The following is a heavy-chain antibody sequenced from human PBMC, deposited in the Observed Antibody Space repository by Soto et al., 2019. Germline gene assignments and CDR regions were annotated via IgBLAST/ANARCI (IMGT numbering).Heavy chain of an antibody. CDR3: AKEGGGCTAMVTTYFDY. CDR2: ISASATGT. Sequence: EVHLLESGGGLVQPGGSLRLSCAASGITFSNYALSWVRQAPGKGLEWVSGISASATGTYYADSVKGRFTIPRDNSKRKLYLNMNTLRADDTAIYYCAKEGGGCTAMVTTYFDYWGQGTLVTVSS. CDR1: GITFSNYA. V-gene: IGHV3-23*01. J-gene: IGHJ4*02. D-gene: IGHD5-18*01.